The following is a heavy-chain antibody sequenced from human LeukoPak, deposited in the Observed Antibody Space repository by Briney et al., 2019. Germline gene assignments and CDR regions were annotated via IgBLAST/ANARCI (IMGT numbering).Heavy chain of an antibody. CDR2: VSSSGSTI. CDR1: GFTFSDYY. J-gene: IGHJ6*03. V-gene: IGHV3-11*01. Sequence: PGGSLRLSCAASGFTFSDYYMSWIRQAPGKGLEWVSYVSSSGSTIYYADSVKGRFTISRDNAKNLLYLQMNSLRAEDTAVYYCARVMSYRYYYYYYMDVWGKGTTVTISS. CDR3: ARVMSYRYYYYYYMDV. D-gene: IGHD3-16*02.